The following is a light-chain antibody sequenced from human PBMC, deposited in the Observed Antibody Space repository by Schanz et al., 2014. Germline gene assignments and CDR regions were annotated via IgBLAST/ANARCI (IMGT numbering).Light chain of an antibody. CDR2: GAS. CDR3: QQCCFSYPWT. J-gene: IGKJ1*01. Sequence: EIVLTQSPGTLSLSPGERATLSCRASQSVSGTSLAWYQQKPGQAPRLLIYGASTRATGIPDRFSGSGSGTDFTLTSSRLEPEDFAVYYCQQCCFSYPWTFGQGTKVEIK. V-gene: IGKV3-20*01. CDR1: QSVSGTS.